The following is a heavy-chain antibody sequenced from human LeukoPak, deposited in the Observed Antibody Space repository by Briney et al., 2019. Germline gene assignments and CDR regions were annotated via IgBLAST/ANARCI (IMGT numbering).Heavy chain of an antibody. V-gene: IGHV4-39*01. CDR3: ARPQYFYDSGDYYGSWFDP. Sequence: SETLSLTCTVSGGSISSSSYYWGWIRQPPGTGLEWIGSIYYSGSTYYNPSLKSRVTISVDTSKNQFSLKLTSVTVADTAVYYCARPQYFYDSGDYYGSWFDPWGQGTLITVSS. D-gene: IGHD3-22*01. CDR2: IYYSGST. J-gene: IGHJ5*02. CDR1: GGSISSSSYY.